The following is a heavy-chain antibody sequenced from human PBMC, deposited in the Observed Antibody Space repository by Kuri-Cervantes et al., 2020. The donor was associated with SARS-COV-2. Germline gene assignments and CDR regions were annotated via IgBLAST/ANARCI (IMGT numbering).Heavy chain of an antibody. D-gene: IGHD2-15*01. CDR3: AKGGYCSATLCFFRYYMDV. J-gene: IGHJ6*03. CDR2: IQHDGSNK. CDR1: GFTFSSYA. V-gene: IGHV3-30*02. Sequence: GESLKISCAASGFTFSSYAMHWVRQAPGKGLEWVAFIQHDGSNKYYADSVKGQFTISRDNSKNTLYLQMNSLRAEDTAMYYCAKGGYCSATLCFFRYYMDVWGKGTTVTVSS.